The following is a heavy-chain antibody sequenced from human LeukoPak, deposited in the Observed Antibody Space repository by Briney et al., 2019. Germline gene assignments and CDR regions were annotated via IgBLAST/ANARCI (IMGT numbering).Heavy chain of an antibody. V-gene: IGHV1-2*02. D-gene: IGHD2-8*01. CDR3: AREGEYCTNGVCFRTSGPDP. J-gene: IGHJ5*02. CDR2: INPNSGGT. CDR1: GYTFTGYY. Sequence: ASVKVSCKASGYTFTGYYMHWVRQAPGQGLEWMGWINPNSGGTNYAQKFQGRVTMTRDTSISTAYMELSRLRSDDTAVYYCAREGEYCTNGVCFRTSGPDPWGQGTLVTVSS.